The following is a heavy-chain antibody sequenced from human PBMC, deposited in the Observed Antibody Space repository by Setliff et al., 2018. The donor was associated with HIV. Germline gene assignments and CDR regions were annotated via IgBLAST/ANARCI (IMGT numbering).Heavy chain of an antibody. J-gene: IGHJ3*02. CDR2: ISATGTSV. D-gene: IGHD3-10*01. Sequence: PVGSLRLSCAASGFTFSAWTMNWVRQAPGKGLEWISYISATGTSVYYADSVKGRFTISRDNARNSLHLEMNSLRAEDTAVYYCVGDGVGVVPGDAFDKWGQGTAVTVSS. CDR1: GFTFSAWT. V-gene: IGHV3-48*01. CDR3: VGDGVGVVPGDAFDK.